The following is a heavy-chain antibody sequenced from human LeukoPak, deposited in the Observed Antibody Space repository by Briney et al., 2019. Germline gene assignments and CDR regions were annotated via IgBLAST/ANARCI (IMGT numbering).Heavy chain of an antibody. CDR3: ASGHCSGGSCYPDY. Sequence: ASVKVSCKASGGTFSSYAISWVRQAPGQGLEWMGRIIPILGIANYAQKFQGRVTITADKSTSTAYMELSSLRSEDTAVYYCASGHCSGGSCYPDYWGQRTLVTVSS. CDR2: IIPILGIA. D-gene: IGHD2-15*01. J-gene: IGHJ4*02. V-gene: IGHV1-69*10. CDR1: GGTFSSYA.